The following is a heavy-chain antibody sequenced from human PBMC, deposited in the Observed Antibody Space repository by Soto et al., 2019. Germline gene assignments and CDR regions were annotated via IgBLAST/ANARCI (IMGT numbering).Heavy chain of an antibody. J-gene: IGHJ4*02. V-gene: IGHV3-48*01. Sequence: GGSLRLSCVASGFTLSRYSMNWVRQGPGKGLEWVSYISRSSSTIYYADSVKGRFTISRDNAENSLYLQMNSLRAEDTAVYYVARDLAVRIPDYWVQGTRVTVSX. D-gene: IGHD4-17*01. CDR2: ISRSSSTI. CDR1: GFTLSRYS. CDR3: ARDLAVRIPDY.